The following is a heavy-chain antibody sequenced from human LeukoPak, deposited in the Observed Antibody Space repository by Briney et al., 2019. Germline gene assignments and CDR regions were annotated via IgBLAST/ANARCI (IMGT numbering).Heavy chain of an antibody. J-gene: IGHJ1*01. D-gene: IGHD6-13*01. V-gene: IGHV4-34*01. Sequence: GSLGLSCAGSGFTFSSYWMSWVRQAPGKGLEWIGEINHSGSTNYNPSLKSRVTISVDTSKNQFSLKLSSVTAADTAVYYCARGYGSSWYFEYFQHWGQGTLVTVSS. CDR3: ARGYGSSWYFEYFQH. CDR1: GFTFSSYW. CDR2: INHSGST.